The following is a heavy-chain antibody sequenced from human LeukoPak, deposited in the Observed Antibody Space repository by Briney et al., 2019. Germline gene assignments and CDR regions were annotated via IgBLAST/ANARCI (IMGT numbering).Heavy chain of an antibody. V-gene: IGHV3-48*03. Sequence: PGGSLRLSCAASGFTFSSYEMNWVRQAPGKGLEWVSYISSSGSTIYYADSVKGRFTISRDNAKNSLYLQMNSLRAEDTAVYYCARVRSTVVAYYWGQGTLVTVSS. CDR1: GFTFSSYE. CDR2: ISSSGSTI. J-gene: IGHJ4*02. D-gene: IGHD4-23*01. CDR3: ARVRSTVVAYY.